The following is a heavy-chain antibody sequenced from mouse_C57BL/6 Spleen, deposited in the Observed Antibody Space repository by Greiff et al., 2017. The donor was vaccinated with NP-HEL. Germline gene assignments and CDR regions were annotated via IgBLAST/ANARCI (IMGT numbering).Heavy chain of an antibody. CDR3: ARWDYGSSYYFDD. J-gene: IGHJ2*01. V-gene: IGHV1-26*01. CDR1: GYTFTDYY. CDR2: INPNNGGT. Sequence: EVQLQQSGPELVKPGASVKISCKASGYTFTDYYMNWVKQSHGKSLEWIGDINPNNGGTSYNQKFKGKATLTVDKSSSTAYMELRSLTSEDSAVYYCARWDYGSSYYFDDRGKGTTLTVSS. D-gene: IGHD1-1*01.